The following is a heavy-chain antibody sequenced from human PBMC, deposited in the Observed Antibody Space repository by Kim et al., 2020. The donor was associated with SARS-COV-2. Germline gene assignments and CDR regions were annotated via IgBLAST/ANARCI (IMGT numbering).Heavy chain of an antibody. CDR3: TTDWALSGSYI. Sequence: GGSLRLSCAASGITFSNAWMSWVRQAPGKGLEWVGRIKSKIDGETADYAAPVKGRFTISRDDSKNTLYLQMNSLKIEDTAVYYCTTDWALSGSYIWGQGTLVTVSS. D-gene: IGHD1-26*01. CDR2: IKSKIDGETA. V-gene: IGHV3-15*01. J-gene: IGHJ4*02. CDR1: GITFSNAW.